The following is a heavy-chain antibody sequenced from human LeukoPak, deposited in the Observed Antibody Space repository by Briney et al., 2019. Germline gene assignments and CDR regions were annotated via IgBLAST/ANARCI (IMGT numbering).Heavy chain of an antibody. CDR3: ARAVAGTVAV. J-gene: IGHJ6*02. CDR2: INHSGST. V-gene: IGHV4-34*01. CDR1: GGSFSGYY. Sequence: SETLSLTCAVYGGSFSGYYWSWIRQPPGKGLEWIGEINHSGSTNYNPSLKSRVTISVDTSKNQFSLKLSSVTAADTAVYYCARAVAGTVAVWGQGTTVTVSS. D-gene: IGHD6-19*01.